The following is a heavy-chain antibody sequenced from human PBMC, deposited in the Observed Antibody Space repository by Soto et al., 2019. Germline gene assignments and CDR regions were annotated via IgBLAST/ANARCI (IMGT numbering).Heavy chain of an antibody. V-gene: IGHV4-59*08. Sequence: QVQLQESGPGLVKPSETLSLTCTVSGGSISSYYWSWIRQPPGKGLEWIGYVYYSGRTNYNPSLKRRVTISVDTTSNQSSLQPSSVSAADSAVYYCARLAYYDFWGGYYYGAFFDYWCQGTLVAV. CDR3: ARLAYYDFWGGYYYGAFFDY. D-gene: IGHD3-3*01. CDR2: VYYSGRT. J-gene: IGHJ4*02. CDR1: GGSISSYY.